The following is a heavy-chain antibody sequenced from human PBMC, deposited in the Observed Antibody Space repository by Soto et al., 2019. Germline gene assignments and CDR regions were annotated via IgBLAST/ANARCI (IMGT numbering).Heavy chain of an antibody. CDR1: GGTFNTFA. V-gene: IGHV1-69*06. Sequence: QVQLVQSGAEVKKPESSVKVSCKASGGTFNTFAISWVREAPGQGLEWMGGIIPIFGPANYAEKFQGRVTITADKSTSTAYLELTSLTSQDTAVYYCARAAKRYFDYWGQGTLVTVSS. CDR3: ARAAKRYFDY. CDR2: IIPIFGPA. J-gene: IGHJ4*02.